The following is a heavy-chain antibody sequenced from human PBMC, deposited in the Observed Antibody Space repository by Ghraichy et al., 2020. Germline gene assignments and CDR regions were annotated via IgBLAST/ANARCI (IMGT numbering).Heavy chain of an antibody. J-gene: IGHJ4*02. Sequence: GGSLRLSCAASGFTFSSFEMNWVRQAPGKGLEWVSYISSSGSTIYYADSVNGRFTISRDNTKNSLFLQMDSLRAEDTAVYYCARDSRLSGEFDYWGQGTLVTVSS. D-gene: IGHD3-16*02. CDR2: ISSSGSTI. CDR1: GFTFSSFE. CDR3: ARDSRLSGEFDY. V-gene: IGHV3-48*03.